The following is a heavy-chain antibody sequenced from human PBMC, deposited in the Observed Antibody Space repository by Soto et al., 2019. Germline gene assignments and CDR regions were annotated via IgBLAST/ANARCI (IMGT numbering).Heavy chain of an antibody. D-gene: IGHD1-1*01. V-gene: IGHV4-59*08. J-gene: IGHJ6*02. CDR2: VYNTGGT. Sequence: QVHLQQSGPGLVKPSETLSLTCTVSSGPSSSHNWGWIRQSPGRGLEWIGYVYNTGGTSYNPSLKRRVTISADTSANHISLTLSSVTAADTAIYYCVRQGIGNLHGLVDVWCQGTTVSVSS. CDR1: SGPSSSHN. CDR3: VRQGIGNLHGLVDV.